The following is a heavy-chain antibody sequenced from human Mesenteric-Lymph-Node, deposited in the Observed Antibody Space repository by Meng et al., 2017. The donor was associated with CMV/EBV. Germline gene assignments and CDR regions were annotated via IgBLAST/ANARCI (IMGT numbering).Heavy chain of an antibody. J-gene: IGHJ3*02. V-gene: IGHV3-23*01. CDR3: ARDREGWELPGAFDI. Sequence: GESLKISCAASGFTFSSYAMSWVRQAPGKGLEWVSAISGSGGSTYYADSVKGRFTISRDNAKNSLYLQMNSLRAEDTAVYYCARDREGWELPGAFDIWGQGTMVTVSS. CDR2: ISGSGGST. CDR1: GFTFSSYA. D-gene: IGHD1-26*01.